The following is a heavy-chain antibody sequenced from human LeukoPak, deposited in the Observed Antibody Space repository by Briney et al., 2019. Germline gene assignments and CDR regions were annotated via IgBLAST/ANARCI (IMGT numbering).Heavy chain of an antibody. CDR1: GYTFTSYY. CDR2: INPSGGST. Sequence: ASVKVSCKASGYTFTSYYMHWVRQAPGQGLEWMGIINPSGGSTSYAQKFQGRVTMTRDTSTSTVYMVLSSLRSEDTAVYYCARDQFQGLSVAFEFDYWGQGTLVTVSS. V-gene: IGHV1-46*01. J-gene: IGHJ4*02. CDR3: ARDQFQGLSVAFEFDY. D-gene: IGHD3-16*02.